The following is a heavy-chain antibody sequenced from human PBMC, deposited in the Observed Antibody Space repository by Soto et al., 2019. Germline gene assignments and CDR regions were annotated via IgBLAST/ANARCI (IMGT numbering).Heavy chain of an antibody. CDR3: ARNRLRQYYYGMDV. V-gene: IGHV5-51*01. CDR1: GCNVADYW. D-gene: IGHD3-10*01. CDR2: IYPGDSDT. J-gene: IGHJ6*02. Sequence: AVKISCHGSGCNVADYWIAWVRPMTGKGLEWVGVIYPGDSDTRYSPSFRGQVTISADKSISHVYLQWSSLKASDTAMYYCARNRLRQYYYGMDVWGQGTTVTVSS.